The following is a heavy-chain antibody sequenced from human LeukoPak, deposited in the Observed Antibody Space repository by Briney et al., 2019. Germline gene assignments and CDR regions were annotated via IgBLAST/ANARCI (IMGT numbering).Heavy chain of an antibody. V-gene: IGHV3-21*01. CDR1: GFTFSNYS. Sequence: GGSLRLSCAVSGFTFSNYSISWVRQAPGKGLEWVSSISSSSSYIYYADSVKGRFTISRDNAKNSLYLQMNSLRAEDTAVYYCARSYDSNGALIYAVDYWGQGTLVTVSS. D-gene: IGHD3-22*01. CDR2: ISSSSSYI. J-gene: IGHJ4*02. CDR3: ARSYDSNGALIYAVDY.